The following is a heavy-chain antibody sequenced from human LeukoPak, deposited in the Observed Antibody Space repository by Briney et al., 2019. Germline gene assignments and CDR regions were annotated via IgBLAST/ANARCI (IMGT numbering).Heavy chain of an antibody. V-gene: IGHV3-74*01. CDR2: INTDGSST. D-gene: IGHD1-1*01. Sequence: GGSLRLSCAASGFTFSSYWMHWVRQAPGRGLVWVSRINTDGSSTSYADSVKGRFTISRDNAKNTLYLQMNSLRAEDTAVYYCARDSVWVERRGLFDYWGQGTLVTVSS. CDR3: ARDSVWVERRGLFDY. J-gene: IGHJ4*02. CDR1: GFTFSSYW.